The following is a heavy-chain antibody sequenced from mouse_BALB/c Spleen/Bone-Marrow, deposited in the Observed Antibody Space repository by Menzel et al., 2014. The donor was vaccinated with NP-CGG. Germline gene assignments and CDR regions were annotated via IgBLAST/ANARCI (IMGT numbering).Heavy chain of an antibody. CDR2: ITPSNGDT. CDR1: GYTFTSYY. J-gene: IGHJ3*01. V-gene: IGHV1S81*02. Sequence: VQLQQSGAELVKPGASVKLSCKASGYTFTSYYMYWVKQRPGQVLEWIGEITPSNGDTNFNEKFKSKATLTVDKSSSTAYMQLSSLTSEDSAVYYCSREGAYWGQGTLVTVSA. CDR3: SREGAY.